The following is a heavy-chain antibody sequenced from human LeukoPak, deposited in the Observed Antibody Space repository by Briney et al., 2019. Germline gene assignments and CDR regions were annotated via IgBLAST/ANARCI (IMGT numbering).Heavy chain of an antibody. CDR1: GYTFTSYG. V-gene: IGHV1-18*01. Sequence: ASVKVSCKASGYTFTSYGISWVRQAPGQGLEWMGWISAYNGNTNYAQKLQGRVTMTTDTSTSTAYMELRSLRSDDTAVYYCARARYDYVWGSYRYSDYWGQGTLVTVSS. CDR2: ISAYNGNT. J-gene: IGHJ4*02. CDR3: ARARYDYVWGSYRYSDY. D-gene: IGHD3-16*02.